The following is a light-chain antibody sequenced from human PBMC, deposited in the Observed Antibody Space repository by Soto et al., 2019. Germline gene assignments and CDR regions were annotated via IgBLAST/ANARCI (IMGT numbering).Light chain of an antibody. CDR3: HQRYSTPRT. CDR2: KAS. Sequence: DIQMTESPSALSASLGERFTITCRASQSISSWLEWYQQKPGKATKLLIYKASSLDSWVPSRLSGSGSGKDFTITLSSLQPEDFATYYCHQRYSTPRTFGQVTKVDIK. J-gene: IGKJ1*01. V-gene: IGKV1-5*03. CDR1: QSISSW.